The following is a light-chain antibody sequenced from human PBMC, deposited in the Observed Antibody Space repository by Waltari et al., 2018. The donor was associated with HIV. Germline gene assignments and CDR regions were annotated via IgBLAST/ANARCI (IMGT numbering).Light chain of an antibody. Sequence: QVVLTQPPSASASLGASVRLTCTLSSGHNNYVIAWHQQQPEKGPRFLMKLNSDGRHSKGDGVPDRFSGSSSGAERYLSISSLQSEDAADYFCQTWRTGLQVFGGGTRLTVL. J-gene: IGLJ3*02. CDR1: SGHNNYV. V-gene: IGLV4-69*02. CDR3: QTWRTGLQV. CDR2: LNSDGRH.